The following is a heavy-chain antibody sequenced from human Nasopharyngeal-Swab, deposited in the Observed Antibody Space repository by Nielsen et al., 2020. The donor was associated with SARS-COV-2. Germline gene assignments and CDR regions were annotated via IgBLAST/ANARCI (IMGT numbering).Heavy chain of an antibody. CDR1: GGSISSYY. V-gene: IGHV4-59*01. CDR2: TYHSGSA. D-gene: IGHD2-8*01. CDR3: AREGECTNGVCYIRGMDV. J-gene: IGHJ6*04. Sequence: ESLKISCTVSGGSISSYYWSWIRQPPGKGLEWIGFTYHSGSARYNPSLKSRVAISGDTSKNQISLSLNSVTAADSAVYYCAREGECTNGVCYIRGMDVWGKGTTVTVSP.